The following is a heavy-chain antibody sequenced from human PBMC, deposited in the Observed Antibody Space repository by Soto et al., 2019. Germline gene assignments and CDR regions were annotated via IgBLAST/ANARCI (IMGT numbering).Heavy chain of an antibody. CDR3: ARGLPTRSYHLDN. V-gene: IGHV5-51*01. J-gene: IGHJ4*02. D-gene: IGHD3-10*01. CDR1: GCGLINCW. Sequence: GEPLKIPGTVCGCGLINCWIAWFREGPVQRLEWLVIIYPGESDSRYSPSFQGQVTFSADKSINTAYLHLNSLRAPDTAIYYGARGLPTRSYHLDNWGQGTQVTSPQ. CDR2: IYPGESDS.